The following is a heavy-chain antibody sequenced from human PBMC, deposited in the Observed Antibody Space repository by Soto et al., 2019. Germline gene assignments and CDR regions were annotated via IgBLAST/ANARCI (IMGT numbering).Heavy chain of an antibody. J-gene: IGHJ4*02. Sequence: QITLKESGPTLVRPTQTLTLTCTFSGFSLSTSGLGVGWIRQPPGKALEWLALIYCNDDKRYSPSLKARLTITQHTSKNQVVLTMTNMDPVDTATYYCAHRPSGWYLFDYWGQGTLVTVSS. CDR2: IYCNDDK. CDR3: AHRPSGWYLFDY. CDR1: GFSLSTSGLG. V-gene: IGHV2-5*01. D-gene: IGHD6-19*01.